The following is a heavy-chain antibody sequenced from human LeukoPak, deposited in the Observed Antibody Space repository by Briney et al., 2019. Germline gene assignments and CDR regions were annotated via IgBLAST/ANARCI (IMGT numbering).Heavy chain of an antibody. J-gene: IGHJ4*02. V-gene: IGHV3-15*01. Sequence: PGGSLRLSCAASGSTFSNAWMSWVRQAPGKGLEWVGRIKSKTDGGTTDYAAPVKGRFTISRDDSKNTLYLQMNSLKAEDTAVYYCTTGYSYGPRAFDYWGQGTLVTVSS. CDR2: IKSKTDGGTT. D-gene: IGHD5-18*01. CDR1: GSTFSNAW. CDR3: TTGYSYGPRAFDY.